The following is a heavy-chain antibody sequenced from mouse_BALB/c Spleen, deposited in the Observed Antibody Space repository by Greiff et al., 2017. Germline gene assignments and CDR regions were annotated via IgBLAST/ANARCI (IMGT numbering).Heavy chain of an antibody. D-gene: IGHD2-14*01. CDR1: GYTFTSYW. Sequence: VQLQQSGAELVKPGASVKLSCKTSGYTFTSYWIQWVKQRPGQGLGWIGEIFPGTGTTYYNEKFKGKATLTIDTSSSTAYMQLSSLTSEDSAVYFCARGGYGYAMDYWGQGTSVTVSS. CDR2: IFPGTGTT. J-gene: IGHJ4*01. CDR3: ARGGYGYAMDY. V-gene: IGHV1S132*01.